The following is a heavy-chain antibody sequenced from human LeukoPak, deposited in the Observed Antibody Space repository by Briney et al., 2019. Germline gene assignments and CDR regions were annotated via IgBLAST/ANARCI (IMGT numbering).Heavy chain of an antibody. V-gene: IGHV4-61*01. CDR2: IYYSGST. CDR1: GGSVSSGSYY. CDR3: ASSLADVSGPVDY. J-gene: IGHJ4*02. D-gene: IGHD2-15*01. Sequence: PSETLSLTCTVSGGSVSSGSYYWSWIRQPPGKGLEWIGYIYYSGSTNYNPSLKSRVTISVDTSKNQFSLKLSSVTAADTAVYYCASSLADVSGPVDYWGQGTLVTVAS.